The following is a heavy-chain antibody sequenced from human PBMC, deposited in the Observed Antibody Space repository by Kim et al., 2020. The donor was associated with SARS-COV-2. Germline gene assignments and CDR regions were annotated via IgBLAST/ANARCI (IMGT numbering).Heavy chain of an antibody. J-gene: IGHJ5*02. D-gene: IGHD3-10*01. CDR3: ARDRNRLWFGELRSNWFDP. V-gene: IGHV1-18*01. Sequence: ASVKVSCKASGYTFTSYGISWVRQAPGQGLEWMGWISAYNGNTNYAQKLQGRVTMTTDTSTSTAYMELRSLRSDDTVVYYCARDRNRLWFGELRSNWFDPWGQGTLVTVSS. CDR1: GYTFTSYG. CDR2: ISAYNGNT.